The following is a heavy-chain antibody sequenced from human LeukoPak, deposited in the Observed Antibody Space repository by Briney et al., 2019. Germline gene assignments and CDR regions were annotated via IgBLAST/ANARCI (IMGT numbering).Heavy chain of an antibody. V-gene: IGHV3-73*01. CDR2: IRSKANNYAT. Sequence: GGSLKLSCATSGFTFSGSAIHWVRQASGKGLEWVGRIRSKANNYATTDVASVRGRFTISRDDSKNTAYLQMNSLRTEDTAVYYCTRPSFDSSVSGVVYWGQGTLVTVSS. CDR1: GFTFSGSA. CDR3: TRPSFDSSVSGVVY. J-gene: IGHJ4*02. D-gene: IGHD3-22*01.